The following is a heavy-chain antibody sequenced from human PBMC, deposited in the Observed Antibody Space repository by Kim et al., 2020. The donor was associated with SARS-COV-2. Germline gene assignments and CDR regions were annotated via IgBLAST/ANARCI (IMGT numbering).Heavy chain of an antibody. J-gene: IGHJ4*02. D-gene: IGHD3-10*01. Sequence: AASVKGRVTISRDNSKNTLYLQMDSLGAEDTAIYYCAKDRGDNYFFRHFGSWGQRTLVTVSA. V-gene: IGHV3-23*01. CDR3: AKDRGDNYFFRHFGS.